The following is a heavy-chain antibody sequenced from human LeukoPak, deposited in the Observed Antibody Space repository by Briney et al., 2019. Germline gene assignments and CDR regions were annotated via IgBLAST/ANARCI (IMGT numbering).Heavy chain of an antibody. CDR3: GTGGQELQPFYG. D-gene: IGHD2-21*01. V-gene: IGHV3-23*01. J-gene: IGHJ4*02. CDR1: GFTFSTYA. CDR2: IKGGGGDP. Sequence: GGSLRLSCAASGFTFSTYAMGWVRQAPGKGLEWVSSIKGGGGDPFYIDSVRGRFTISRDNSKGTLFLQLNSLRAEDPAVYYCGTGGQELQPFYGWAQGTLVTVPS.